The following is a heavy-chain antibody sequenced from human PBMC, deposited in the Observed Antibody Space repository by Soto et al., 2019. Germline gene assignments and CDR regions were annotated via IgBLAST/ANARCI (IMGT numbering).Heavy chain of an antibody. CDR2: TSAYNGNT. D-gene: IGHD3-3*01. CDR1: GYTFTSYG. CDR3: ARARAPFSIYDFWRGYYTDGMDV. Sequence: ASVKVSCKASGYTFTSYGISWVRQAPGQGLEWMGWTSAYNGNTNYAQKLQGRVTMTTDTSTSTAYMELRSLRSDDTAVYYCARARAPFSIYDFWRGYYTDGMDVWGQGTTVTVSS. V-gene: IGHV1-18*04. J-gene: IGHJ6*02.